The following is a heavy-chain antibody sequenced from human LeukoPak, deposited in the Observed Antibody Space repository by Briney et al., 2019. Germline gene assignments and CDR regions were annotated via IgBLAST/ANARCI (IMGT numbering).Heavy chain of an antibody. CDR3: AKLKTIFGVVIDY. Sequence: PVGSLRLSCVASGFTFSSYAMSWVRQAPGKGLEWVSAISGSGGSTYYADSVKGRFTISRDNSKNTLYLQMNSLRAEDTAVYYCAKLKTIFGVVIDYWGQGTLVTVSS. J-gene: IGHJ4*02. CDR2: ISGSGGST. CDR1: GFTFSSYA. V-gene: IGHV3-23*01. D-gene: IGHD3-3*01.